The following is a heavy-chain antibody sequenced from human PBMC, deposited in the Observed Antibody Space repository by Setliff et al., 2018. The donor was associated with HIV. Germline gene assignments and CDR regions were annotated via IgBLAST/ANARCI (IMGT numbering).Heavy chain of an antibody. V-gene: IGHV4-38-2*01. Sequence: SETLSLTCAVSGYSISSGYYWGWVRQPPEKGLEWIGSFYHSGSTYYDPSLKSRVTISVDTSKNQFSLKLSSVTAADTAVYYCARAPIPIFGVIIIPVYFDPWGQGTRVTAPQ. D-gene: IGHD3-3*01. CDR1: GYSISSGYY. J-gene: IGHJ4*02. CDR3: ARAPIPIFGVIIIPVYFDP. CDR2: FYHSGST.